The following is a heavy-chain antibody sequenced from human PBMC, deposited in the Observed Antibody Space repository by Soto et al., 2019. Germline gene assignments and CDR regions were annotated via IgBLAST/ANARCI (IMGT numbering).Heavy chain of an antibody. D-gene: IGHD1-26*01. J-gene: IGHJ4*02. CDR2: ISHEGSAQ. Sequence: QVQLVESGGGVAQPGGSLRLSCAGSGFVFSEYCIDWFRQAPGKGLEWVAVISHEGSAQYYADSVRGRFTVSRDNSKNMVYLRMNSLLPKDTPMYHCAKEGTPRVSRWDDYWGQGTRVIVSP. V-gene: IGHV3-30*18. CDR3: AKEGTPRVSRWDDY. CDR1: GFVFSEYC.